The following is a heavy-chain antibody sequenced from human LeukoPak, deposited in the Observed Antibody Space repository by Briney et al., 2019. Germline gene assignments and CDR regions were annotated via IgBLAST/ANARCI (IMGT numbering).Heavy chain of an antibody. D-gene: IGHD3-3*01. V-gene: IGHV4-31*03. CDR3: ARNAISRGYFDY. J-gene: IGHJ4*02. CDR2: IYYSGST. CDR1: GGSISSGGYY. Sequence: SETLSLTCTVSGGSISSGGYYWSWIRQHPGKGLEWIGYIYYSGSTYYNPSLKSRVTISVDTSKNQFSLKLSSVTAADTAVYYCARNAISRGYFDYWGQGTLVTVSS.